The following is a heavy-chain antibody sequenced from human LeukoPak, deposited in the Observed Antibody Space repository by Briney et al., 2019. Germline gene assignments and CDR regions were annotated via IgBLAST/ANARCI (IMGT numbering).Heavy chain of an antibody. V-gene: IGHV3-48*03. D-gene: IGHD5-24*01. Sequence: GGSLRLSCAASGFTFSSYEMNWVRQAPGKGLEWISYISSSGSTIYYADSVKGRFTISRDNAKNSLYLQMNSLRAEDTAVYYCARAPGWLPFDFWGKGTLVTVSS. CDR1: GFTFSSYE. J-gene: IGHJ4*02. CDR2: ISSSGSTI. CDR3: ARAPGWLPFDF.